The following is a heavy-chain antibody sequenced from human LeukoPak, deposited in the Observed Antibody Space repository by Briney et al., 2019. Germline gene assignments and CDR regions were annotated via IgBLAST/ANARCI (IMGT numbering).Heavy chain of an antibody. CDR1: GGSISSYY. CDR2: IYYSGST. Sequence: SETLSLTCTVSGGSISSYYWSWIRQPPGKRLEWIGYIYYSGSTNYNPSLKSRVSISVDTSKNHFSLTLSSVTAADTAIYYCAGHWSGWSCSSGSFVVWGQGTVVTVSS. J-gene: IGHJ4*02. D-gene: IGHD3-3*01. CDR3: AGHWSGWSCSSGSFVV. V-gene: IGHV4-59*08.